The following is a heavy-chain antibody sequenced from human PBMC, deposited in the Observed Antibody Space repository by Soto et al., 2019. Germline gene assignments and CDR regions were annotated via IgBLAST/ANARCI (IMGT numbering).Heavy chain of an antibody. Sequence: SETLSLTCAVSGGSLSGYHWTWIRQPPGKKLEWIGEINHCGSTNYNPSLKSQVTISVDTSNNQFSLKLSSVTAADTAVYYCASCCSGGSCYSGCNYWGQGTLVTVSS. J-gene: IGHJ4*02. D-gene: IGHD2-15*01. CDR2: INHCGST. CDR3: ASCCSGGSCYSGCNY. V-gene: IGHV4-34*01. CDR1: GGSLSGYH.